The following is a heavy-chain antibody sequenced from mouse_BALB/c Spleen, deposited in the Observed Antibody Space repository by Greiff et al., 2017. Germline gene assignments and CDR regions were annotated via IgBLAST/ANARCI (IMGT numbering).Heavy chain of an antibody. CDR2: ISNGGGST. CDR1: GFTFSSYT. J-gene: IGHJ3*01. V-gene: IGHV5-12-2*01. Sequence: DVQLVESGGGLVQPGGSLKLSCAASGFTFSSYTMSWVRQTPEKRLEWVAYISNGGGSTYYPDTVKGRFTISRDNAKNTLYLQMSSLKSEDTAMYYCARAYGYDAWFAYWGQGTLVTVSA. D-gene: IGHD2-2*01. CDR3: ARAYGYDAWFAY.